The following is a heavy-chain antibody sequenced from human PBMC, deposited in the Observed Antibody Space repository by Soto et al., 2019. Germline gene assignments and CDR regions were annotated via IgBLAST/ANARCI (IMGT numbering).Heavy chain of an antibody. J-gene: IGHJ5*02. CDR2: IYYSGST. Sequence: QVQLQESGPGLVKPSQTLSLTCTVSGGSISSGGYYWSWIRQHPGKGLEWVGYIYYSGSTYYNPSLKRRVTTSVDTSKNQFPLKLSSVTAADTAVYYCARGAYYGSGSYRFDPWGQGTLVTVSS. CDR3: ARGAYYGSGSYRFDP. V-gene: IGHV4-31*03. CDR1: GGSISSGGYY. D-gene: IGHD3-10*01.